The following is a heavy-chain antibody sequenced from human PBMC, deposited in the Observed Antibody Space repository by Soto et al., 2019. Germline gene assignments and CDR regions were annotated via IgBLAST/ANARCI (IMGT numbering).Heavy chain of an antibody. V-gene: IGHV3-23*01. J-gene: IGHJ6*02. CDR3: AKDRDIHGSGTGMDV. CDR1: GFTFSSYA. Sequence: PGGSLRLSCASSGFTFSSYAMIWVRQAPGKGLEWVSAISGSGGSTYYADSVKGRFTISRDNSKNTLYLQMNSLRAEDTAVYYCAKDRDIHGSGTGMDVWGQGTTVTVSS. CDR2: ISGSGGST. D-gene: IGHD3-10*01.